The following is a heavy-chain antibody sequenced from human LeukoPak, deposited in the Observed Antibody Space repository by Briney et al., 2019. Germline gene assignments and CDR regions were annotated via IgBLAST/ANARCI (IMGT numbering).Heavy chain of an antibody. Sequence: EGSLRLSCAASGFTFSSYAMHWVRQAPGKGLEWVAVISYDGSNKYYADSVKGRFTISRDNSKNTLYLQMNSLRAEDTAVYYCARDLKGEAIVATTGGDYWGQGTLVTVSS. V-gene: IGHV3-30-3*01. D-gene: IGHD5-12*01. CDR2: ISYDGSNK. J-gene: IGHJ4*02. CDR1: GFTFSSYA. CDR3: ARDLKGEAIVATTGGDY.